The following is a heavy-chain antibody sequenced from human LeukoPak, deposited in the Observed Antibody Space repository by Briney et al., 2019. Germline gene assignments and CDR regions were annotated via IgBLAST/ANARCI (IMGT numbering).Heavy chain of an antibody. D-gene: IGHD2-2*01. CDR3: ARERGLGYCSSTSCPGAMDV. CDR2: IIPILGIA. CDR1: GGTFSSYT. Sequence: SVKVSCKASGGTFSSYTISWVRQAPGQGLEWMGRIIPILGIANYAQKFQGRVTITVDKSTSTAYMELRSLRSEDTAVYYCARERGLGYCSSTSCPGAMDVWGKGTTVTVSS. J-gene: IGHJ6*03. V-gene: IGHV1-69*04.